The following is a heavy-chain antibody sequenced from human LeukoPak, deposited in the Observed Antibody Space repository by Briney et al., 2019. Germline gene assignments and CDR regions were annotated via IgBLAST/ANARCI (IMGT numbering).Heavy chain of an antibody. CDR2: IDHSGST. V-gene: IGHV4-34*01. D-gene: IGHD2-2*01. J-gene: IGHJ5*02. Sequence: SETLSLTRAVYGGSFSGYYWSWIRQPPGKGLEWIGEIDHSGSTNYNPSLKSRVTISVDTSKNQFSLKLSSVTAADTAVYYCASTGLVVVPAASTSNWFDPWGQGTLVTVSS. CDR1: GGSFSGYY. CDR3: ASTGLVVVPAASTSNWFDP.